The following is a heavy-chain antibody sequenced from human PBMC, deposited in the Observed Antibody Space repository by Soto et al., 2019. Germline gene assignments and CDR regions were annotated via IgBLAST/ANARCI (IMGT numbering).Heavy chain of an antibody. Sequence: QVHLVQSGAEVEKPGASVKVSCKASGYNFTSYGISWVRKAPGQGLQWMGWITAFNGNTKYAQHFQGRVTMTTDTSASTAYMELRSLESDDTAVYYCARISQSDFWSGYYYFFDYWRQGTLVTVSS. CDR1: GYNFTSYG. CDR2: ITAFNGNT. J-gene: IGHJ4*02. D-gene: IGHD3-3*01. V-gene: IGHV1-18*01. CDR3: ARISQSDFWSGYYYFFDY.